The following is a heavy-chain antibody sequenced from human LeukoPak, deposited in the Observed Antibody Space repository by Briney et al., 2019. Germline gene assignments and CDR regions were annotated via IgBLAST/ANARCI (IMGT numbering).Heavy chain of an antibody. D-gene: IGHD3-16*02. CDR1: GFTFSSYW. Sequence: GGSLRLSCAASGFTFSSYWMSWVRQAPGKGLEWVANIKQDGSEKYYVDSVKGRFTISRDNAKNSLYLQMNSLRAEDTAVYYCAKGASTFGGVIVDFDYWGQGTLVTVSS. CDR3: AKGASTFGGVIVDFDY. J-gene: IGHJ4*02. CDR2: IKQDGSEK. V-gene: IGHV3-7*03.